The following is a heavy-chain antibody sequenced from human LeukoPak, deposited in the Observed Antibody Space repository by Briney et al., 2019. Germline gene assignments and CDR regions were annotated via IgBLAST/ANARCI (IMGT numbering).Heavy chain of an antibody. CDR2: ISSGGRTI. V-gene: IGHV3-48*01. CDR3: ARDLYYYGSGSFGKYYYYGMDV. J-gene: IGHJ6*02. D-gene: IGHD3-10*01. CDR1: GFTFSSYS. Sequence: GGSLRLSCAASGFTFSSYSLDWVRQAPGKGLEWISYISSGGRTIYYADSVKGRSTISRDNAKNSLYLQMNSLRAEDTAVYYCARDLYYYGSGSFGKYYYYGMDVWGQGTTVTVSS.